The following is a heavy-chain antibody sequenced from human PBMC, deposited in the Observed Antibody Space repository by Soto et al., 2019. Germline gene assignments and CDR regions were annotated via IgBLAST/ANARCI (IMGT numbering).Heavy chain of an antibody. CDR2: ISSSSSYI. CDR1: GFTFSSYS. D-gene: IGHD4-17*01. CDR3: ASDLRSYATATFDY. V-gene: IGHV3-21*01. J-gene: IGHJ4*02. Sequence: EVQLVESGGGLVKPGGSLRLSCAASGFTFSSYSMNWVRQAPGKGLEWVSSISSSSSYIYYADSVKGRFTISRDNAKNPLYLQMNSMRAEDTAVYYCASDLRSYATATFDYWGQGTLVTVSS.